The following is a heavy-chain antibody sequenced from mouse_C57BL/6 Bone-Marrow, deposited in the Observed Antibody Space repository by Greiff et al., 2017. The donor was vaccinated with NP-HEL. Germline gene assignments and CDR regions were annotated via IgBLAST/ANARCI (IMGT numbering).Heavy chain of an antibody. CDR3: ARGATVVED. J-gene: IGHJ3*01. V-gene: IGHV1-4*01. CDR1: GYTFTSYT. CDR2: INPSSGYT. D-gene: IGHD1-1*01. Sequence: VKLMESGAELARPGASVKMSCKASGYTFTSYTMHWVKQRPGQGLEWIGYINPSSGYTKYNQKFKDKATLTADKSSSTAYMQLSSLTSEDSAVYYCARGATVVEDWGQGTLVTVSA.